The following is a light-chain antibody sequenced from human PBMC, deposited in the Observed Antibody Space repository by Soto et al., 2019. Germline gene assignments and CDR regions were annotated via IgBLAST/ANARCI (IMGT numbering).Light chain of an antibody. V-gene: IGLV2-14*01. CDR3: NSYTDSTILGV. CDR2: EVR. Sequence: QSALTQPASVSGSPGQSITISCTGTSSDVGTYNFVSWYQQHPGKAPKLIIYEVRIRPSGVSNRFSGSKSGNTASLPISGLQSEDEADYYCNSYTDSTILGVFGTGTKLTVL. J-gene: IGLJ1*01. CDR1: SSDVGTYNF.